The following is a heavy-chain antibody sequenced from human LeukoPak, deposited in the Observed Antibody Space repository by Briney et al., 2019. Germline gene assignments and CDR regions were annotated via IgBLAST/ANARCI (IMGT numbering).Heavy chain of an antibody. CDR2: ISSGGGSTQ. V-gene: IGHV3-11*01. Sequence: GGSLRLSCAASGFTFSDYYMSWIRQAPGKGLEWVSYISSGGGSTQYYADSVEGRFTISRDNAKNSLYLQMNSLRVEDTAVYHCARFSDYGGLVMDVWGQGTAVTVSS. CDR3: ARFSDYGGLVMDV. J-gene: IGHJ6*02. CDR1: GFTFSDYY. D-gene: IGHD4-23*01.